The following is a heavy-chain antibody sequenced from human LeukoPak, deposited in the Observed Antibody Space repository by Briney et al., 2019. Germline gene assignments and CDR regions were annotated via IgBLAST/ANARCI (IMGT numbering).Heavy chain of an antibody. CDR2: IYYSGNT. J-gene: IGHJ5*02. CDR3: ARGRARPWASWFDP. V-gene: IGHV4-59*01. Sequence: SETLSLTCSVSGDSIRDDYWSWIRQPPEKGLEWIGCIYYSGNTYYNPSLKSRVTISVDTSKNQFSLKLNSVTAADTAVYYCARGRARPWASWFDPWGQGTLVTASS. CDR1: GDSIRDDY. D-gene: IGHD7-27*01.